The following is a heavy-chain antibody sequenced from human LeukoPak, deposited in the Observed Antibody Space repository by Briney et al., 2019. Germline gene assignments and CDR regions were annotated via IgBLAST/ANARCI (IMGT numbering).Heavy chain of an antibody. CDR1: GFTFNSFA. CDR2: ISYDGNNK. V-gene: IGHV3-30*09. Sequence: PGGSLRLSCAASGFTFNSFAMHWVRQAPGKGLEWVAVISYDGNNKYYADSVKGRFAISRDNSKNTLYLRMNSLRAEDTAVYYCARDAGNSGYGCDLWGQGTLVTVSS. CDR3: ARDAGNSGYGCDL. J-gene: IGHJ5*02. D-gene: IGHD5-12*01.